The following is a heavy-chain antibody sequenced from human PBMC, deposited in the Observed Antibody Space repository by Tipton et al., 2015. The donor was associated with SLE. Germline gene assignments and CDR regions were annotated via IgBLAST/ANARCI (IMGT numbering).Heavy chain of an antibody. J-gene: IGHJ4*02. CDR2: IHHSGNT. Sequence: TLSLTCTVSGYSVSSGYYWGWIRQPPGKGLEWIASIHHSGNTNYNPSLKSRVAISVDTSKNQFSLKLHSVTAADTAIYYCARDLAETSMIPFDYWGQGTLVTVSS. V-gene: IGHV4-38-2*02. CDR3: ARDLAETSMIPFDY. D-gene: IGHD3-16*01. CDR1: GYSVSSGYY.